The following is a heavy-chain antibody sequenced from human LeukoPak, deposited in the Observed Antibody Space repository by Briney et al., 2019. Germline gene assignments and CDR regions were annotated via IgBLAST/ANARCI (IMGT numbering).Heavy chain of an antibody. D-gene: IGHD6-13*01. CDR2: ISYDGSNK. CDR1: GFTFSSYG. J-gene: IGHJ4*02. V-gene: IGHV3-30*18. CDR3: AKDWGPAGIATTYYFDY. Sequence: GGSLRLSCAASGFTFSSYGMHWVRQAPGKGLEWVAVISYDGSNKYYADSVKGRFTISRDNSKNTLYLQMNSLRAEDTAVYYCAKDWGPAGIATTYYFDYWGQGTLVTVSS.